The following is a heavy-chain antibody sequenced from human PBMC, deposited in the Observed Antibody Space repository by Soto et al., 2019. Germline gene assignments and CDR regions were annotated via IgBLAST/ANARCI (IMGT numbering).Heavy chain of an antibody. CDR3: ARQGDGYNSYHYYGMDV. D-gene: IGHD5-12*01. CDR1: GYSFTSYW. Sequence: PGESLKISCKGSGYSFTSYWIGWVRQMPGKGLEWMGIIYPGDSDTRYSPSFQGQVTISADKSISTAYLQWSSLKASDTAMYYCARQGDGYNSYHYYGMDVWGQGTTVTVSS. J-gene: IGHJ6*02. CDR2: IYPGDSDT. V-gene: IGHV5-51*01.